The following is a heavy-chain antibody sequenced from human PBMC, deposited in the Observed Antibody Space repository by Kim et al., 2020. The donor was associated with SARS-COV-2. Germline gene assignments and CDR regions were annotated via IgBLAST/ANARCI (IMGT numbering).Heavy chain of an antibody. D-gene: IGHD3-22*01. CDR3: ARWGENSDYYDSSGPDAFDI. V-gene: IGHV1-69*13. J-gene: IGHJ3*02. Sequence: SVKVSCKASGGTFSSYAISWVRQAPGQGLEWMGGIIPIFGTANYAQKFQGRVTITADESTSTAYMELSSLRAEDTAVYYCARWGENSDYYDSSGPDAFDIWGQGTMVTVSS. CDR1: GGTFSSYA. CDR2: IIPIFGTA.